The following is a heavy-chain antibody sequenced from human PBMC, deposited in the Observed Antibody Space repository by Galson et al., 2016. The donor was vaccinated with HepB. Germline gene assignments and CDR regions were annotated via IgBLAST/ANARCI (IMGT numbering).Heavy chain of an antibody. Sequence: SVKVSCKASGYTFTNYRIHWVRQAPGQRLEWMGWINAGNGNTKYSLKFQGRVTIITDTSANTAYMELSSLRSDDTAGYYCAILGYYFGSGMYFASEKNYYHDYGLDVWGQGTTVTVSS. V-gene: IGHV1-3*01. CDR3: AILGYYFGSGMYFASEKNYYHDYGLDV. CDR1: GYTFTNYR. D-gene: IGHD3-10*01. CDR2: INAGNGNT. J-gene: IGHJ6*02.